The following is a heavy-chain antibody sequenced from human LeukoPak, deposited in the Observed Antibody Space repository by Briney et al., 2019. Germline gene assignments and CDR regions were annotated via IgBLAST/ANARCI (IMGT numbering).Heavy chain of an antibody. CDR1: GFTFSSYS. CDR2: ISSSSYI. CDR3: ASGNSSSWFNAFDI. V-gene: IGHV3-21*01. D-gene: IGHD6-13*01. J-gene: IGHJ3*02. Sequence: GGSLRLSCAASGFTFSSYSMNWVRQAPGKGLEWVSSISSSSYIYYADSVKGRFTISRDNAKNSLYLQMNSLRAEDTAVYYCASGNSSSWFNAFDIWGQGTMVTVSS.